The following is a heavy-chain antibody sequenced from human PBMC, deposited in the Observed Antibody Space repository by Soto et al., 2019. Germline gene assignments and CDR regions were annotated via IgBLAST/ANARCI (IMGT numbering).Heavy chain of an antibody. J-gene: IGHJ6*02. CDR3: ASLAAHRSYYYNGMDV. CDR1: GFTVSSNY. V-gene: IGHV3-53*01. Sequence: PGGSLRLSCAASGFTVSSNYKSWARQAPGKGLECVSVIYKGGSTYYADSVKGRFIISRDNSKNTLYLQMNSLRAEDTAVYYCASLAAHRSYYYNGMDVWGQGTTVTVAS. CDR2: IYKGGST.